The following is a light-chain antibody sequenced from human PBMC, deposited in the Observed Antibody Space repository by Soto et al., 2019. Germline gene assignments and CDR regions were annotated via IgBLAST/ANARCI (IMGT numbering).Light chain of an antibody. CDR1: QTVSSY. CDR3: QQVNSYPRT. Sequence: DILMTQSPSSLSASVGDRVIITCRASQTVSSYLHWYQQRPGKAPKFLLYAAFTLQTGVPSRFSASGSGTEFTLTISSLQPEDFATYYCQQVNSYPRTFGQGTKVEIK. CDR2: AAF. J-gene: IGKJ1*01. V-gene: IGKV1-9*01.